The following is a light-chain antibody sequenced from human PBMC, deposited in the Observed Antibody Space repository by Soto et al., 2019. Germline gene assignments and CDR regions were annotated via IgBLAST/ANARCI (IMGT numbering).Light chain of an antibody. CDR3: QQRAPWPPLS. CDR1: QNVDRH. V-gene: IGKV3-11*01. Sequence: ETVLTQSPATLSVSPGERATLSCRTSQNVDRHLVWYQQKSGQPPRLLIYDASVRATGIPPRFSGSGSGTDFTLTIENLEPEDSAIYYCQQRAPWPPLSFGGGTKVEI. CDR2: DAS. J-gene: IGKJ4*01.